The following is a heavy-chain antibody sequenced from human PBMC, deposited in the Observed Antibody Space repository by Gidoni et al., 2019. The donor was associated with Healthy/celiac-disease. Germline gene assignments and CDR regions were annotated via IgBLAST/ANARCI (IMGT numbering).Heavy chain of an antibody. CDR2: IWYDGSNK. CDR1: GFTLSSYG. CDR3: ARDARPYDSSGYPNDY. D-gene: IGHD3-22*01. V-gene: IGHV3-33*01. Sequence: QVQLVESGGGVVQPGRSLRLSCAASGFTLSSYGMHWVRQAQGKGLEWVAVIWYDGSNKYYADSVKGRFTISRDNSKNTLYLQMNSLRAEDTAVYYCARDARPYDSSGYPNDYWGQGTLVTVSS. J-gene: IGHJ4*02.